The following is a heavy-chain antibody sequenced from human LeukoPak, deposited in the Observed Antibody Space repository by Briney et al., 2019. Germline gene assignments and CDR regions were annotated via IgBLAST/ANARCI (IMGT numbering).Heavy chain of an antibody. CDR1: GGSISSYY. J-gene: IGHJ4*02. CDR2: IYYSGST. Sequence: SETLSLTCTVSGGSISSYYWSWIRQPPGKGLEWIGYIYYSGSTNYNPSLKSRVTISVDTSKNQFSLKLSSVTDADTAVYYCARDASDFWSGYYIGGHYFEYWGQGTLVTVSS. V-gene: IGHV4-59*01. CDR3: ARDASDFWSGYYIGGHYFEY. D-gene: IGHD3-3*01.